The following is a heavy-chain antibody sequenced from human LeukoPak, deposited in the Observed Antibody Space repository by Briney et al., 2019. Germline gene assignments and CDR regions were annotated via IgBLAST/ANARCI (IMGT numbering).Heavy chain of an antibody. CDR3: ARGGFHYDSSGYYCFDY. J-gene: IGHJ4*02. D-gene: IGHD3-22*01. Sequence: GGSLRLSCAASGFTSSSYSMNWVRQAPGKGLEWVSSISSSSSHIYYADSVEGRFTISRDNSKNSLYLQMNSLRAEDTAVYYCARGGFHYDSSGYYCFDYWGQGTLVTVSS. V-gene: IGHV3-21*01. CDR1: GFTSSSYS. CDR2: ISSSSSHI.